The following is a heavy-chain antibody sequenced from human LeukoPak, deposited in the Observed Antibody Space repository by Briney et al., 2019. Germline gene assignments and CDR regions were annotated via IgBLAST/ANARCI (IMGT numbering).Heavy chain of an antibody. D-gene: IGHD5-18*01. V-gene: IGHV4-39*01. CDR2: IYYSGNT. CDR1: GGSVSSSAYY. Sequence: SETLSLTCSVSGGSVSSSAYYWGWIRQPPGKGLEWIGCIYYSGNTYYNPSLKSRVTISVDTSKNQFSLKLSSVTAADTAVYYCARHLGDTANIYCYYMDFWGKGTTVTLSS. CDR3: ARHLGDTANIYCYYMDF. J-gene: IGHJ6*03.